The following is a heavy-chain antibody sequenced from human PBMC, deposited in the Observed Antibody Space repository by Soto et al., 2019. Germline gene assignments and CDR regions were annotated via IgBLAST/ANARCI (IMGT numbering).Heavy chain of an antibody. D-gene: IGHD2-8*01. CDR1: GYSFTDYH. CDR3: ARGDSTDCSNGVCSFFYNHDMDV. V-gene: IGHV1-2*04. CDR2: INPKSGGT. J-gene: IGHJ6*02. Sequence: SLKVSCKASGYSFTDYHIHWVRQAPGQGLEWLGRINPKSGGTSTAQKFQGWVTMTTDTSISTASMELTRLTSDDTAIYYCARGDSTDCSNGVCSFFYNHDMDVWGQGTTVTGSS.